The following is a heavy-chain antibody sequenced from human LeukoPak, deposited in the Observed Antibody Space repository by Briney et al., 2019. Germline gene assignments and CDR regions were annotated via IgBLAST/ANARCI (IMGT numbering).Heavy chain of an antibody. Sequence: GASVKVSCKASGGTFSSYAISWVRQAPGQGLEWMGGIIPIFGTANYAQKFQGRVTITADESTSTAYMELSSLRSEDTAVYYCARDSGWYKYFDYWGQGTLVTVSS. J-gene: IGHJ4*02. V-gene: IGHV1-69*13. D-gene: IGHD6-19*01. CDR1: GGTFSSYA. CDR3: ARDSGWYKYFDY. CDR2: IIPIFGTA.